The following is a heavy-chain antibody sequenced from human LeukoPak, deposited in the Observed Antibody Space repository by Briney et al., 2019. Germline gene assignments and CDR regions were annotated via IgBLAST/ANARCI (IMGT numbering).Heavy chain of an antibody. D-gene: IGHD1-26*01. CDR1: GGSVSSGSYY. V-gene: IGHV4-61*01. Sequence: PSETLSLTCTVSGGSVSSGSYYWSWIRQPPGKGLEWIGYIYYSGSTNYNPSLKSRVTISVDTSKNQFSLKLSSVTAADTAVYYCARGYSGSYRDAFDIWGQGTMVTVSS. CDR2: IYYSGST. CDR3: ARGYSGSYRDAFDI. J-gene: IGHJ3*02.